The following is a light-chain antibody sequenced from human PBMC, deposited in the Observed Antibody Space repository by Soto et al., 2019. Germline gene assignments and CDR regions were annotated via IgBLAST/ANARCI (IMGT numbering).Light chain of an antibody. CDR3: RSYTSSSTYV. V-gene: IGLV2-18*02. CDR1: SSDVGSYNR. Sequence: QSALTQPPSVSGSPGQSVTISCTGTSSDVGSYNRVSWYQQSPGTAPKLMIYEVSNRPSGVPDRFSGSKSGNTASLAISGLQAEDEADYYCRSYTSSSTYVFGTGNKLTVL. CDR2: EVS. J-gene: IGLJ1*01.